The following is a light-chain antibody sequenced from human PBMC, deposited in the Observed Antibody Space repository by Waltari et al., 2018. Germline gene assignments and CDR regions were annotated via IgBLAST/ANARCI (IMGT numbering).Light chain of an antibody. CDR2: GAS. J-gene: IGKJ4*01. CDR3: QQRRNWPLT. V-gene: IGKV3-11*01. CDR1: QSVNNY. Sequence: DIVLTQSTATLSLSPGERATLSCRASQSVNNYLAWYQQKPGQAPRLLIYGASNRATDIPARFSGSGSGTDFTLTISTLEPEDFAVYYCQQRRNWPLTFGGGTKVEIK.